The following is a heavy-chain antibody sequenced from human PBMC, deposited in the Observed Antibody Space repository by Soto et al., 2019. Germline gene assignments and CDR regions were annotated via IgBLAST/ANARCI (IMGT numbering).Heavy chain of an antibody. Sequence: GGSLRLSCAASGFTFSSYSIHWVRQVPGMGLVWLSRTTSDGSDTFYADSVKGRFTISRDNAKNTLHLQMNSLRVDDTAVYYCARGGGSFYGGVGVWGQGTTVTVSS. D-gene: IGHD3-16*01. CDR1: GFTFSSYS. CDR3: ARGGGSFYGGVGV. CDR2: TTSDGSDT. V-gene: IGHV3-74*01. J-gene: IGHJ6*02.